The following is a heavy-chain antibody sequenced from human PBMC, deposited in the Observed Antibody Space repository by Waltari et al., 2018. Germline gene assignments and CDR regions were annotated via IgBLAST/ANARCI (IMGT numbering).Heavy chain of an antibody. J-gene: IGHJ5*02. D-gene: IGHD4-17*01. CDR3: AKGNTVTTNHNWFDP. V-gene: IGHV3-30-3*01. CDR2: ISYDGSNK. CDR1: GFTFSSYA. Sequence: QVQLVESGGGVVQPGRSLRLSCAASGFTFSSYAMHWVRQAPGKGLEWVAVISYDGSNKYYADSVKGRFTISRDNSKNTLYLQMNSLRAEDTAVYYCAKGNTVTTNHNWFDPWGQGTLVTVSS.